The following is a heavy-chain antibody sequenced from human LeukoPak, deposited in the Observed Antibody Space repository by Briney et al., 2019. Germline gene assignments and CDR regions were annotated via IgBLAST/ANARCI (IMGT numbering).Heavy chain of an antibody. CDR3: ARGRATGTSYYMDV. CDR1: GYTFTSYD. CDR2: MNPNSGNT. Sequence: ASVKVSCKASGYTFTSYDINWVRQATGQGLEWMGWMNPNSGNTGYAQKFQGRVTITRNTSISTAYMELSSLRSEDTAVYYCARGRATGTSYYMDVWGKGTTVTVSS. J-gene: IGHJ6*03. D-gene: IGHD1-1*01. V-gene: IGHV1-8*03.